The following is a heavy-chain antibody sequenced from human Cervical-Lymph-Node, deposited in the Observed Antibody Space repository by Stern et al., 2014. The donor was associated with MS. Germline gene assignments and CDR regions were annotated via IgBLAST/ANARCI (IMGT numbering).Heavy chain of an antibody. V-gene: IGHV4-61*02. D-gene: IGHD6-6*01. CDR2: YQGTGNT. CDR1: VWSMSSGYAY. J-gene: IGHJ4*02. Sequence: QVQLQESGPGLVRPLQTLSLTCTVSVWSMSSGYAYWTWIRQPAGKGLEWIGLYQGTGNTNYTPPLMSQVTISIDASKNQCPLTLRSVTAADTAVYFCAKESSRYRSSYHDWGRGTLVTVSS. CDR3: AKESSRYRSSYHD.